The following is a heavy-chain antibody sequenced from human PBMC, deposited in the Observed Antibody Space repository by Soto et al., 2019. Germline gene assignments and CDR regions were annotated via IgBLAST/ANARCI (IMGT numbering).Heavy chain of an antibody. J-gene: IGHJ6*02. CDR1: GGTFSSYA. CDR2: IIPIFGTA. D-gene: IGHD5-12*01. CDR3: ARGRDGYNYDPYYYGMDV. Sequence: QVQLVQSGAEVKKPGSSVKVSCTASGGTFSSYAISWVRQAPGQGLEWMGGIIPIFGTANYAQKFQGRVTITADESTSTAYMELSSLRSEDTAVYYCARGRDGYNYDPYYYGMDVWGQWTTVTVSS. V-gene: IGHV1-69*12.